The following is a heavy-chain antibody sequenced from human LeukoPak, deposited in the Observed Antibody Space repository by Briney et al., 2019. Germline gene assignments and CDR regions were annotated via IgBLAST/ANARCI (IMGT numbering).Heavy chain of an antibody. V-gene: IGHV4-38-2*02. Sequence: SETLSLTCTVSGYSISSGYYWGWIRQPPGKGLEWIGSIYHSGSTYYNPSLKSRVTISVDTSKNQFSLKLSSVTAADTAVYYCARHQGGVTWLQGTHYFDYWGQGTLVTVSS. CDR3: ARHQGGVTWLQGTHYFDY. CDR2: IYHSGST. D-gene: IGHD5-24*01. CDR1: GYSISSGYY. J-gene: IGHJ4*02.